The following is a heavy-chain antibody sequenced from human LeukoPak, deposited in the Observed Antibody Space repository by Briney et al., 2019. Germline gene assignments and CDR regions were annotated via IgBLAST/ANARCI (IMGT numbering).Heavy chain of an antibody. CDR2: INPNSGGT. CDR1: GGTFSSYA. J-gene: IGHJ4*02. Sequence: GASVKVSCKASGGTFSSYAISWVRQAPGQGLEWMGWINPNSGGTNYAQKFQGRVTMTRDTSISTAYMELSRLLSGDTAVYYCARGKTMVYCGGDCYRFDNWGQGTLVTVSS. CDR3: ARGKTMVYCGGDCYRFDN. D-gene: IGHD2-21*02. V-gene: IGHV1-2*02.